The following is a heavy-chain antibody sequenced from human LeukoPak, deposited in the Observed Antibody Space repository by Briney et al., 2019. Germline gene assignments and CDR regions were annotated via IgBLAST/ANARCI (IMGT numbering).Heavy chain of an antibody. J-gene: IGHJ4*02. CDR1: GFTFGDYA. CDR2: IRSKAYGGTT. V-gene: IGHV3-49*04. CDR3: TRQETTIGSYYFDY. Sequence: GGSLRLSCTASGFTFGDYAMSWVRQAPGKGREGVGFIRSKAYGGTTEYAASVKGRFTISRDDSKSIAYLQMNSLKTEDTAVYYCTRQETTIGSYYFDYWGQGTLVTVSS. D-gene: IGHD5-12*01.